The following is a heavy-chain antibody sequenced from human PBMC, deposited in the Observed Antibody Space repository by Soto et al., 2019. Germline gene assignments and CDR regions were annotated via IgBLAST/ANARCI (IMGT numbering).Heavy chain of an antibody. D-gene: IGHD4-17*01. Sequence: EVQLVESGGGLVQPGRSLRLSCAASGFTFDDYAMHWVRQAPGKGLEWVSGISWNSGSIGYADSVKGRFTISRDNAKNSLYLQMNSLRAEDTALYYCAKGSTPRNYYYYYMDVWGKGTTVTVSS. J-gene: IGHJ6*03. CDR2: ISWNSGSI. V-gene: IGHV3-9*01. CDR1: GFTFDDYA. CDR3: AKGSTPRNYYYYYMDV.